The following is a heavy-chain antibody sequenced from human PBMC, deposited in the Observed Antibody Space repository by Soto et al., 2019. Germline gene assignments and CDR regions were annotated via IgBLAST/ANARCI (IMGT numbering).Heavy chain of an antibody. V-gene: IGHV4-4*02. CDR3: AGGPPESESSSWNGAYYYYMDV. CDR1: SGSISSSNW. J-gene: IGHJ6*03. D-gene: IGHD6-13*01. Sequence: QVQLQESGPGLVKPSGTLSLTCAVSSGSISSSNWWSWVRQPPGKGLEWIGEIYHSGSTNYNPSLKSRVTISVDKSKNQFSLKLSSVTAADTAVYYCAGGPPESESSSWNGAYYYYMDVWGKGTTVTVSS. CDR2: IYHSGST.